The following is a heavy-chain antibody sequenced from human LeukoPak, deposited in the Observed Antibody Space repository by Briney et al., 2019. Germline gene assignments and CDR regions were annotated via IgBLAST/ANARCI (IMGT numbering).Heavy chain of an antibody. CDR1: GGSISSGGYY. CDR3: ARIAYDFWRGYKYYFDY. D-gene: IGHD3-3*01. Sequence: PSQTLSLTCTVSGGSISSGGYYWSWIRQHPRKGLEWIGYIYYSGSTYYNPCLKSRVTISIDTSKNQFSLKLSSVTAADTAVYYCARIAYDFWRGYKYYFDYWGQGTLVTVSS. CDR2: IYYSGST. J-gene: IGHJ4*02. V-gene: IGHV4-31*03.